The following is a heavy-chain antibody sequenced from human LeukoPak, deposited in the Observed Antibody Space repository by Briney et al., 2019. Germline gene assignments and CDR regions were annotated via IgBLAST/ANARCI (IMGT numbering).Heavy chain of an antibody. V-gene: IGHV3-7*01. D-gene: IGHD6-19*01. Sequence: PGGSLRLSCAASEFTFSNFWMSWVRQVPGQGLEWVADTNRDGSEKYYVVSVKGRVTISRDNAMNFLYLQLNSRRVDDTAVYYCARDSGRCRGCAFDTWGQGTVVSVSS. CDR3: ARDSGRCRGCAFDT. CDR2: TNRDGSEK. CDR1: EFTFSNFW. J-gene: IGHJ3*02.